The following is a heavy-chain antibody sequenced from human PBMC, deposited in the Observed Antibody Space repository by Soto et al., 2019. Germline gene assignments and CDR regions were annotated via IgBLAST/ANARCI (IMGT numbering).Heavy chain of an antibody. V-gene: IGHV4-59*01. CDR3: ARTYYDFWDNWFDP. CDR1: GGSISIYY. Sequence: SETLSLTCTVSGGSISIYYWSWIRQPPGKGLEWIGYIYYSGSTNYNPSLKSRVTISVDTSKNQFSLKLSSVTAADTAVYYCARTYYDFWDNWFDPWGQGTLVTVSS. J-gene: IGHJ5*02. CDR2: IYYSGST. D-gene: IGHD3-3*01.